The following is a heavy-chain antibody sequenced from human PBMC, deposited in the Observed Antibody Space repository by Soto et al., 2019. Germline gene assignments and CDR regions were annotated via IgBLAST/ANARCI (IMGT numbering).Heavy chain of an antibody. CDR1: GHTLTTYA. V-gene: IGHV1-18*01. D-gene: IGHD1-7*01. J-gene: IGHJ6*02. CDR2: ISASSANT. CDR3: LMNLDYYYDGVDV. Sequence: QVRMVQSGAEVKKPGASVKVSCKASGHTLTTYAFSWVRQAPGQGLEWMGWISASSANTNYAQKFEDRVTMTTDTSTSTSYMELRSLRSDDTAVYFCLMNLDYYYDGVDVWGHGNTVTVSS.